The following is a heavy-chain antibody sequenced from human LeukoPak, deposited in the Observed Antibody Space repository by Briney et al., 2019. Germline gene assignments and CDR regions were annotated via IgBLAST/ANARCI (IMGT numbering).Heavy chain of an antibody. J-gene: IGHJ5*02. V-gene: IGHV1-69*01. CDR1: GGTFSSYA. D-gene: IGHD3-3*01. CDR3: SIASPLNYDFWSGYYVNWFDL. CDR2: INPIFGTA. Sequence: SVTVSCKASGGTFSSYAISGVRQAPGQGLEWMGGINPIFGTANYAQKFQGRVTITADESTSTAYMELSSLRSEDTALYYCSIASPLNYDFWSGYYVNWFDLWGQGTLVTVSS.